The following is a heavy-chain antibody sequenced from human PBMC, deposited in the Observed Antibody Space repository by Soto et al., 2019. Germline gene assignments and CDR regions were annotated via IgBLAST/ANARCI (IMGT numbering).Heavy chain of an antibody. Sequence: GGSLRLSCAASGFTFSSYAMSWVRQAPGKGLEWVSAISGSGGSTYYADSVKGRFTISRDNSKNTLYLQMNSLRAEDTAVYYCAKDSSRGSGYDSTFDYWGQGTLVTVSS. CDR3: AKDSSRGSGYDSTFDY. V-gene: IGHV3-23*01. D-gene: IGHD5-12*01. CDR1: GFTFSSYA. J-gene: IGHJ4*02. CDR2: ISGSGGST.